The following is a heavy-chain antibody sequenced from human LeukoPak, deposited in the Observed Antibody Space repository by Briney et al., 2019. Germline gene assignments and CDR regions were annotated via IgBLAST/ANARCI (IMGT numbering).Heavy chain of an antibody. D-gene: IGHD4-23*01. Sequence: PSETLSLTCTVSGGSISSGSYYWSWIRQPAGKGLEWIGRIYTSGSTNYNPSLKSRVTISVDTSKNQFSLKLSSVTAADTAVYYCARTVVTPYYYYMDVWGKGTTVTVSS. CDR2: IYTSGST. CDR1: GGSISSGSYY. J-gene: IGHJ6*03. CDR3: ARTVVTPYYYYMDV. V-gene: IGHV4-61*02.